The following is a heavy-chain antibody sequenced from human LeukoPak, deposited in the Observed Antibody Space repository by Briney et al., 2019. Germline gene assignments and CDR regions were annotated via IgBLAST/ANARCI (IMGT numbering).Heavy chain of an antibody. J-gene: IGHJ5*02. Sequence: PSETLSLTCTVSVGSISSHLWSLIRQPPGKGLEWIGYILYSGNTNYNPSLKSRVTMSVDTSKNQFSLRLSSVTAADTAMYYCARDIVDGRNPGNRFDPWGQGTLVTVSS. V-gene: IGHV4-59*11. D-gene: IGHD2-15*01. CDR1: VGSISSHL. CDR3: ARDIVDGRNPGNRFDP. CDR2: ILYSGNT.